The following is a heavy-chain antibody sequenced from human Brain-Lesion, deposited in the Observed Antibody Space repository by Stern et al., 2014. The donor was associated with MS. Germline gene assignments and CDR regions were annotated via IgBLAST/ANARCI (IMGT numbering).Heavy chain of an antibody. CDR1: GFTFNSYS. Sequence: VQLVESGAGLVKPGGSLRLSCEASGFTFNSYSMNWVRQAPGQGLERVSSISVGTEYRYYADSGKGRFTISRDNAKNSLFLQMNTLRAEDTGVYYCARVDCSGTNCFYYYDGMGVWGQGTTVTVSS. J-gene: IGHJ6*02. V-gene: IGHV3-21*01. D-gene: IGHD2-2*01. CDR2: ISVGTEYR. CDR3: ARVDCSGTNCFYYYDGMGV.